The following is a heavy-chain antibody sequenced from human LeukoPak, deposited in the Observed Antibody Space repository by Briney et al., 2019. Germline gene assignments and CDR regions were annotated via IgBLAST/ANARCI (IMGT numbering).Heavy chain of an antibody. V-gene: IGHV1-2*02. CDR1: GYTFTGYY. Sequence: ASVKVSCKASGYTFTGYYMHWVRQAPGQGLEWMGWINPNSGGTNYVQKFQGRVTMTRDTSISTAYMELSRLRSDDTAVYYCAREARNSGSYHYYMDVWGKGTTVTISS. D-gene: IGHD1-26*01. CDR3: AREARNSGSYHYYMDV. J-gene: IGHJ6*03. CDR2: INPNSGGT.